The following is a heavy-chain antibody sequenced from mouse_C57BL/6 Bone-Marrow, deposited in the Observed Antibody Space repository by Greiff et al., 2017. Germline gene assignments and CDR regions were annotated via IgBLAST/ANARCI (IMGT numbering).Heavy chain of an antibody. CDR3: AGDRGSNHETY. D-gene: IGHD2-5*01. Sequence: VQVVESGPGLVKPSQSLFLTCSITGFPITSGYYWIWIRQSPGKPLEWMGYITHSGETFYNPSLQRTISITRETSKNQFFLQLNSVTTEDTAMYYCAGDRGSNHETYWGQGTLVTVSA. CDR1: GFPITSGYY. CDR2: ITHSGET. J-gene: IGHJ3*01. V-gene: IGHV12-3*01.